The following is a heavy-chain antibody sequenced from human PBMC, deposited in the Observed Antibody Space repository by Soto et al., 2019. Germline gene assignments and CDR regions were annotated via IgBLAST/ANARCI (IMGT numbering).Heavy chain of an antibody. D-gene: IGHD3-22*01. J-gene: IGHJ6*02. Sequence: QVQLVESGGGVVQPGRSLRLSCAASGFTFSSYGMHWVRQAPGKGLEWVAVIWYDGSNKYYADSVKGRFTISRDNSKNTLYLQMNSLRAEDTAVYYCARDLGGPDYYDSSGYLGYYYYGMDVWGQGTTVTVSS. CDR1: GFTFSSYG. CDR2: IWYDGSNK. CDR3: ARDLGGPDYYDSSGYLGYYYYGMDV. V-gene: IGHV3-33*01.